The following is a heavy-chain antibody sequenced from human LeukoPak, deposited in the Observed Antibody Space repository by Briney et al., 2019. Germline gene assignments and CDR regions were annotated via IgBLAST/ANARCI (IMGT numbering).Heavy chain of an antibody. CDR2: ISSSSSYI. CDR1: GFTFSSYS. J-gene: IGHJ4*02. V-gene: IGHV3-21*01. Sequence: PGGSLRLSCAASGFTFSSYSMNWVRQAPGKGLEWVSSISSSSSYIYYADSVKGRFTISRDNAKNSLYLQMNNLRAEDTAVYYCAREEGLGDRLAINPAVDYWGQGTLVTVSS. CDR3: AREEGLGDRLAINPAVDY. D-gene: IGHD3-9*01.